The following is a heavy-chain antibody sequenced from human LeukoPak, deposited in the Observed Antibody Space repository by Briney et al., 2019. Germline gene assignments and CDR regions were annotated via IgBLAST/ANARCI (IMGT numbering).Heavy chain of an antibody. Sequence: ASVTVSCKASGYTFTGFYIHWVRQAPGQGLEWMGWINTNSGGTNYAEKFQGRVTMTRDTSITTAYMELSGLTSDDTAVYYCARFYDSTGYFLDYWGQGTLVTVSS. CDR2: INTNSGGT. J-gene: IGHJ4*02. CDR3: ARFYDSTGYFLDY. D-gene: IGHD3-22*01. V-gene: IGHV1-2*02. CDR1: GYTFTGFY.